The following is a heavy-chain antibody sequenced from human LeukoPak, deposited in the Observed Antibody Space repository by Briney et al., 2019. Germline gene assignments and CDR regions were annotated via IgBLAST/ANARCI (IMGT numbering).Heavy chain of an antibody. CDR1: GGSISSGSYY. Sequence: SETLSLTCTVSGGSISSGSYYWSWIRQPAGKGLEWIGRTYTSGSTNYNPSLKSRVTMSVDTSKKQFSLKLTSVTAADTAVYYCARAGDYGDYVGWFDPWGQGTLVTVSS. J-gene: IGHJ5*02. CDR3: ARAGDYGDYVGWFDP. CDR2: TYTSGST. V-gene: IGHV4-61*02. D-gene: IGHD4-17*01.